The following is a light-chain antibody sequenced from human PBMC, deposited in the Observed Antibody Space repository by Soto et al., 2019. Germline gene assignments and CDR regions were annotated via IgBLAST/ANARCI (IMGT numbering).Light chain of an antibody. CDR2: GAS. CDR3: QQFTKWPYT. Sequence: EIVMTQSPATLSVSPGERATLSCRASQSIRSNLAWYQQKPGQAPSLLIYGASTRATGVPARFSGSGSGTEFPLSISRLQSDDAAVYFCQQFTKWPYTFGQGTKVEIK. V-gene: IGKV3-15*01. CDR1: QSIRSN. J-gene: IGKJ2*01.